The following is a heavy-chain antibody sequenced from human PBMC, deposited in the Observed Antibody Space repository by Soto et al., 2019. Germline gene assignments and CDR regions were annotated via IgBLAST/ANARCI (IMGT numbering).Heavy chain of an antibody. Sequence: PSETLSLTCTVSGGSISSYYWSLIRQPPGKGLEWIAYIYYSGSTNYNPSLKSRVTISVDTSKNQFSLKLSSVTAAYTAVYYCARDLNMYYFDYWGQGTLVTVSS. V-gene: IGHV4-59*01. J-gene: IGHJ4*02. CDR2: IYYSGST. CDR3: ARDLNMYYFDY. CDR1: GGSISSYY.